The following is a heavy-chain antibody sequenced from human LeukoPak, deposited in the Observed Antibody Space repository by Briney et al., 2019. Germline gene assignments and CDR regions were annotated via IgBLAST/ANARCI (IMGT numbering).Heavy chain of an antibody. D-gene: IGHD6-13*01. CDR2: IYYSGST. V-gene: IGHV4-59*01. J-gene: IGHJ5*02. CDR1: GGSISSYY. CDR3: ARGVAAPGTGGLSWFDP. Sequence: PSETLSLTCTVSGGSISSYYWSWIRQPPGKGLEWIGYIYYSGSTNYNPSLKSRVTISVDTSKNQFSLKLSFVTAADTAVYYCARGVAAPGTGGLSWFDPWGQGTLVTVSS.